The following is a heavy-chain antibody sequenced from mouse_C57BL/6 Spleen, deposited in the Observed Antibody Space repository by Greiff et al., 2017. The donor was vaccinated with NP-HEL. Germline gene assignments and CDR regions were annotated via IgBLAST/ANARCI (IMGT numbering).Heavy chain of an antibody. V-gene: IGHV3-6*01. J-gene: IGHJ3*01. D-gene: IGHD2-3*01. CDR2: ISYDGSN. CDR3: ARGIYDGYYPAWFAY. CDR1: GYSITSGYY. Sequence: EVKLQESGPGLVKPSQSLSLTCSVTGYSITSGYYWNWIRQFPGNKLEWMGYISYDGSNNYNPSLKNRISITRDTSKNQFFLKLNSVTTEDTDTYYGARGIYDGYYPAWFAYWGQGTLVTVSA.